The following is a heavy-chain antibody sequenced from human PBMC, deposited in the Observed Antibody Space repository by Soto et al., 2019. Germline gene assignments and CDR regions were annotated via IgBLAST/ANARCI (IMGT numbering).Heavy chain of an antibody. CDR3: ARGGKYDILTGYPRYYYGMDV. V-gene: IGHV1-8*01. J-gene: IGHJ6*02. CDR1: GYTFTSYD. D-gene: IGHD3-9*01. Sequence: ASVKVFCKASGYTFTSYDINWVRQATGQGLEWMGWMNPNSGNTGYAQKFQGRVTMTRNTSISTAYMELSSLRSEDTAVYYCARGGKYDILTGYPRYYYGMDVWGQGTTVTVS. CDR2: MNPNSGNT.